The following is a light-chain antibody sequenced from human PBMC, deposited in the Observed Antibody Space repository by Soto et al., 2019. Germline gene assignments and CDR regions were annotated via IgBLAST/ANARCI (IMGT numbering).Light chain of an antibody. CDR3: QQYDHLPLT. CDR1: HDIRNY. J-gene: IGKJ4*01. Sequence: DIQMTQSPSSLSASVGDRVTITCQASHDIRNYLNWYQQKPGQAPKLLIYDVFNLEPGVPSRFSGSGFGTDFTFSISSLQHEHFATYYCQQYDHLPLTFGGAPKVDIK. V-gene: IGKV1-33*01. CDR2: DVF.